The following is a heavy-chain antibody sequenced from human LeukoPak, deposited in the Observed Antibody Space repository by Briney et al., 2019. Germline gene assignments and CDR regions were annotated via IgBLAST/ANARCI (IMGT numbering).Heavy chain of an antibody. CDR2: ISGSGGST. Sequence: GGSLRLSCAASGFTFSSYAMSWVRQAPGKGLEWVSAISGSGGSTCYADSVKGRFTISRDNSKNTLYLQMNSLRAEDTAVYYCAKDFQRTTYYMDVWGKGTTVTVSS. J-gene: IGHJ6*03. CDR1: GFTFSSYA. D-gene: IGHD4-11*01. CDR3: AKDFQRTTYYMDV. V-gene: IGHV3-23*01.